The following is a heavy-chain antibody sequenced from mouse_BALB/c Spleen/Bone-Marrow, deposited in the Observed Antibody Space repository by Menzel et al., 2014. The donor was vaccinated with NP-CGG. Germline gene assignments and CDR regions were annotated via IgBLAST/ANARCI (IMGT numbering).Heavy chain of an antibody. Sequence: VQLQASGGDFVKPGGSLKLSCAASGFTFSSYGMSWVRQTPDKRLEWVATINNGSSYNFYPDSVKGRFTISRDNAKNTLYLQMSSLKSEDTAMYYCARRRDGPYAMDYWGQGTSVTGSS. CDR2: INNGSSYN. CDR3: ARRRDGPYAMDY. D-gene: IGHD2-3*01. J-gene: IGHJ4*01. V-gene: IGHV5-6*01. CDR1: GFTFSSYG.